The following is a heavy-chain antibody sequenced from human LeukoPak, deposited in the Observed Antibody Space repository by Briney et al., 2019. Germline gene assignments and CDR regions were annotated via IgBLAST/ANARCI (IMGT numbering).Heavy chain of an antibody. CDR1: GFTLSSYW. V-gene: IGHV3-7*01. CDR3: ARSQHELLLAFDI. CDR2: IKQDGSEK. J-gene: IGHJ3*02. Sequence: GGSLRLSCAASGFTLSSYWMRWVRQAPGKGRECVANIKQDGSEKFYVDSVKGRFTISRDNAKNSLYLQMNSVRAEDAAVYYCARSQHELLLAFDIWVQGTMVTVSS. D-gene: IGHD2-15*01.